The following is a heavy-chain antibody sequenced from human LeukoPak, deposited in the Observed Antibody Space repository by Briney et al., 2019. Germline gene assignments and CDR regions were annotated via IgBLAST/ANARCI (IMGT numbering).Heavy chain of an antibody. D-gene: IGHD3-22*01. CDR1: GFIFTSYA. V-gene: IGHV3-23*01. CDR2: ISSSGGST. CDR3: AKPSSGYTSFHI. J-gene: IGHJ3*02. Sequence: GGSLRLSCAASGFIFTSYAMSWVRQAPGKGLEWVSAISSSGGSTYYADSMKGRFTISRDNSKKVLYLQMSSLRAEDTAVYYCAKPSSGYTSFHIWGQGTMVTVSS.